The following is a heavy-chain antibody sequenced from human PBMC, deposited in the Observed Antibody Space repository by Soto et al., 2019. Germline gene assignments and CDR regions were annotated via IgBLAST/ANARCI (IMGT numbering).Heavy chain of an antibody. D-gene: IGHD2-15*01. V-gene: IGHV4-34*01. CDR3: ASYSTGSTVGAFDI. J-gene: IGHJ3*02. CDR1: GGSFSGYY. CDR2: INHSGGT. Sequence: LSLTCAVYGGSFSGYYWSWIRQPPGKGLEWIGEINHSGGTNYNPSLKSRVTISVDTSKNQFSLKLSSVTAADTAVYYCASYSTGSTVGAFDIWGQGTMVTVSS.